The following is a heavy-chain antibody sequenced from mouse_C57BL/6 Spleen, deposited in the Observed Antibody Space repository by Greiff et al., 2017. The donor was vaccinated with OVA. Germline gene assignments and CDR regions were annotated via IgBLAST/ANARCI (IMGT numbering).Heavy chain of an antibody. CDR2: INPSNGGT. Sequence: QVQLQQPGTELVKPGASVKLSCKASGYTFTSYWMHWVKQRPGQGLEWIGNINPSNGGTNYNEKFKSKATLTVNKSSSTAYMQLSSLTSEDSAVYYCARGGKIYGDFDVWGTGTTVTVSS. J-gene: IGHJ1*03. CDR1: GYTFTSYW. V-gene: IGHV1-53*01. D-gene: IGHD1-1*02. CDR3: ARGGKIYGDFDV.